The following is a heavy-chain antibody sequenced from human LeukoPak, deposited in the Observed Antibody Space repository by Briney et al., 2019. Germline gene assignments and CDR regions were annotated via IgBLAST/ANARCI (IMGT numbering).Heavy chain of an antibody. CDR3: ARDFDYYDTRFALGQESASDI. Sequence: GSLRLSCAASGFTFSSYAMHWVRQAPGKGLEWVAVISYDGSNKYYADSVKGRFTISRDNSKNTLYLQMNSLRAEDTAVYYCARDFDYYDTRFALGQESASDIWGQGTMVTVSS. J-gene: IGHJ3*02. CDR2: ISYDGSNK. D-gene: IGHD3-22*01. CDR1: GFTFSSYA. V-gene: IGHV3-30-3*01.